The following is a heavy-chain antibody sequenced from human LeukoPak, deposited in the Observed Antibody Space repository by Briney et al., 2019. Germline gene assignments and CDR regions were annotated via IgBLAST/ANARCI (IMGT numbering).Heavy chain of an antibody. CDR3: AREGPITMVRGVVTGFDP. V-gene: IGHV1-2*02. J-gene: IGHJ5*02. D-gene: IGHD3-10*01. CDR2: INPNSGGT. CDR1: GYTFTGYY. Sequence: ASVKVSCKASGYTFTGYYMHWVRQAPGQGLEWMGWINPNSGGTNYVQKFQGRVTMTRDTSISTAYMELSRLRSDDTAVYYCAREGPITMVRGVVTGFDPWGQGTLVTVSS.